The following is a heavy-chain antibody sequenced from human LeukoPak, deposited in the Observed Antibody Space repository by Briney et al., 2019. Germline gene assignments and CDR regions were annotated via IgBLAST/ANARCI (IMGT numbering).Heavy chain of an antibody. CDR2: IKQDGSEK. Sequence: GGSLRLSCAASGFTFSSYWMSWARQAPGKGLEWVANIKQDGSEKYYVDSVKGRFTISRDNAKNSLYLQMNSLRAEDTAVYYCARNGERELLRSYFDYWGQGTLVTVSS. V-gene: IGHV3-7*01. D-gene: IGHD1-26*01. J-gene: IGHJ4*02. CDR3: ARNGERELLRSYFDY. CDR1: GFTFSSYW.